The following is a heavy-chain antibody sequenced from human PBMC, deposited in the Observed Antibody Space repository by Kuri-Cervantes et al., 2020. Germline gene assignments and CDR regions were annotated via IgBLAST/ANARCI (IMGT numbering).Heavy chain of an antibody. CDR3: ARSTTVVQRGAGY. V-gene: IGHV4-39*01. J-gene: IGHJ4*02. Sequence: SETLSLTCTVSGGSISSSSYYWGWIRQPPGKGLEWIGSIYYSGSTYYNPSLKSRVTISVDTSKNQFSLKLSSVTAADAAVYYCARSTTVVQRGAGYWGQGTLVTVSS. D-gene: IGHD4-23*01. CDR1: GGSISSSSYY. CDR2: IYYSGST.